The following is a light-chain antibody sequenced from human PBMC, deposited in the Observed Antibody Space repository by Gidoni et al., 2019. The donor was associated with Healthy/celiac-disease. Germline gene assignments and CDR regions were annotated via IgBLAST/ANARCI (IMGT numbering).Light chain of an antibody. J-gene: IGLJ2*01. CDR1: NIGSKS. CDR2: DDS. Sequence: SYVLTQPSSVTVAHGPTDRITCGGHNIGSKSVNWDQQKPGQAPVLVVYDDSDRPSGIPERFSGHNSGNTATLTISRVEAGDEADYYCQVWDSSSVHVVFGGGTKLTVL. CDR3: QVWDSSSVHVV. V-gene: IGLV3-21*02.